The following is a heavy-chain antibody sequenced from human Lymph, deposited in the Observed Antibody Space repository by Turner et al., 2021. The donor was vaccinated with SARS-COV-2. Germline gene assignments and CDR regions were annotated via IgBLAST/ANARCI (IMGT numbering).Heavy chain of an antibody. J-gene: IGHJ5*02. CDR3: ARETVNNWVDP. D-gene: IGHD2-21*02. Sequence: QVQLQESGPRMVKPLETMSLTCTVSGGSMNSNYWSWIRQPPGKRLEWIGYIYYRGCTNYNPSLESRVTISVDTSRNQFSLNLTSVTAADTAIYYCARETVNNWVDPWGQGTLVTVSS. CDR2: IYYRGCT. CDR1: GGSMNSNY. V-gene: IGHV4-59*01.